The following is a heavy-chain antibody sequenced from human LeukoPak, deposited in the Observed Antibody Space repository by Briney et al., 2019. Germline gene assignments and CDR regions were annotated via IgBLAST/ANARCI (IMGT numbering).Heavy chain of an antibody. CDR3: ASLKLGSGNYLADYCGMDV. V-gene: IGHV3-21*01. CDR2: ISSSSRDI. D-gene: IGHD3-10*01. Sequence: GGSLRLSCAASGFTFSIYSMNWVRQAPGKGLEWVSFISSSSRDIYYADSLKGRFTISRDNAKNSLHLQMNSLRAEDTAVYYCASLKLGSGNYLADYCGMDVWGQGTTVTVSS. CDR1: GFTFSIYS. J-gene: IGHJ6*02.